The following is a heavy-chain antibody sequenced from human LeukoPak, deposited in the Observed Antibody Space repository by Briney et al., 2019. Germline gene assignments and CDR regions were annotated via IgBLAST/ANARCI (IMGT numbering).Heavy chain of an antibody. Sequence: GSLRLSCAASGFTFSSYSMNWVRQAPGKGLEWVSSISSSSSYIYYADSVKGRFTISRDNAKNSLYLQMNSLRAEDTAVYYCASEWELRSYFDYWGQGTLVTVSS. D-gene: IGHD1-26*01. CDR2: ISSSSSYI. CDR1: GFTFSSYS. V-gene: IGHV3-21*01. J-gene: IGHJ4*02. CDR3: ASEWELRSYFDY.